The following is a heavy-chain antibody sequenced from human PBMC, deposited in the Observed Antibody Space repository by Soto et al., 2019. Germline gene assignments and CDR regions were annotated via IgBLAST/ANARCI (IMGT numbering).Heavy chain of an antibody. CDR2: IYGNGRST. V-gene: IGHV3-23*01. CDR1: GFTFSIYT. Sequence: EVQLLESGGGLVQPAGSLRLSCAASGFTFSIYTMSWFRQAPGKGLEWVSSIYGNGRSTFYSASVKGRFTISRDNSGNTVYLQMSSLRAEDTAIYYCATDFTPDSRWDIDYWGQGSLVTVSS. D-gene: IGHD1-26*01. J-gene: IGHJ4*02. CDR3: ATDFTPDSRWDIDY.